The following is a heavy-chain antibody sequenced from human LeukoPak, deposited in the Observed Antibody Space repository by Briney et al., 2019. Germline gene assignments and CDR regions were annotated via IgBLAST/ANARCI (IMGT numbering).Heavy chain of an antibody. J-gene: IGHJ4*02. Sequence: SGGSLRLSCAASGFTVSSNYMSWVRQAPGKGLEWVSTIRSSSSSTYYADSVKGRFTISRDNSKNTLYLQMNSLRAGDTAVYYCAKCPWVAPYYFDSWGQGTLVAVSS. CDR2: IRSSSSST. CDR1: GFTVSSNY. V-gene: IGHV3-23*01. D-gene: IGHD2-15*01. CDR3: AKCPWVAPYYFDS.